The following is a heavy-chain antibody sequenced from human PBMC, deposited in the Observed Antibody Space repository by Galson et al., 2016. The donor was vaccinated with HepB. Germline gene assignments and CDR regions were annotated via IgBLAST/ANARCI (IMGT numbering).Heavy chain of an antibody. CDR3: ARVARVQDIVLARPKGGFDY. V-gene: IGHV3-7*03. CDR2: IRQVGSEK. Sequence: SLRLSCAASGFTFSSYWMSWVRQAPGKGLEWVANIRQVGSEKYYVDSVKGRVTISRDNAKNSLYLQMNSLRAEDTAVYYCARVARVQDIVLARPKGGFDYWGQGTLVTVSS. J-gene: IGHJ4*02. CDR1: GFTFSSYW. D-gene: IGHD2-8*01.